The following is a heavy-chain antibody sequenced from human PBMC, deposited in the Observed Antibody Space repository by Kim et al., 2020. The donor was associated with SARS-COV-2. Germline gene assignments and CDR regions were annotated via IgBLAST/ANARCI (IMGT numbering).Heavy chain of an antibody. V-gene: IGHV1-69*04. CDR1: GGTFSSYA. D-gene: IGHD2-2*01. CDR2: IIPILGIA. Sequence: SVKVSCKASGGTFSSYAISWLRQAPGQGLEWMGRIIPILGIANYAQKFQGRVTITADKSTSTAYMELSSLRSEDTAVYYCARDREGYCSSTSCYAEGVFDYWGQGTLVTVSS. CDR3: ARDREGYCSSTSCYAEGVFDY. J-gene: IGHJ4*02.